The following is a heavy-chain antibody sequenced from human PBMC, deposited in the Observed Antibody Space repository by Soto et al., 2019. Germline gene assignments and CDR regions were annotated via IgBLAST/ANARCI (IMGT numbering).Heavy chain of an antibody. Sequence: ASVKVSCKASGYICTAYYMHCVLQAPGQWPEWMGWINPDSGGTSYAPKFQGRVTMTRDTSSSTVYMELRRLRSDDTALYYCARDVAGDDYFDYWGQGTLVTVSS. V-gene: IGHV1-2*02. CDR1: GYICTAYY. CDR3: ARDVAGDDYFDY. D-gene: IGHD6-19*01. J-gene: IGHJ4*02. CDR2: INPDSGGT.